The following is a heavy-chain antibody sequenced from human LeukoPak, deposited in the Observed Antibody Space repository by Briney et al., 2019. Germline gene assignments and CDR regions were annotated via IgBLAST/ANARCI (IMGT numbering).Heavy chain of an antibody. J-gene: IGHJ4*02. CDR1: GFTFRTFG. CDR2: IRYDGADK. V-gene: IGHV3-30*02. D-gene: IGHD3-9*01. Sequence: GGSLRLSCAASGFTFRTFGMHWVRQAQGKGMEWVAFIRYDGADKFYADSVKGRFTISRDNSKNTAYLQMNSLRAEDTAVYYCAKTTYFDILTGYQRTFYFDYWGQGTLVTVSS. CDR3: AKTTYFDILTGYQRTFYFDY.